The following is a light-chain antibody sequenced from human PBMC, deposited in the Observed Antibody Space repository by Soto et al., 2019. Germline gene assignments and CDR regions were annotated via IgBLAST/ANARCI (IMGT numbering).Light chain of an antibody. J-gene: IGKJ4*01. CDR2: GVS. V-gene: IGKV3-20*01. CDR1: QSVGSRS. CDR3: QQYGNSPLT. Sequence: EIVLTQSPGTLSLSPGERATLSCRASQSVGSRSLAWYQQKPGQAPRLLIYGVSSRATGIPDRFSGSGSGTDFTLTISRLEPEDFALYYCQQYGNSPLTFGGGTKVDIK.